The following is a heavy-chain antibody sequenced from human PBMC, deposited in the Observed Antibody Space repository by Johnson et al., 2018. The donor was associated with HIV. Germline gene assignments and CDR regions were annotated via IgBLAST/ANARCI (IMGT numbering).Heavy chain of an antibody. Sequence: VQLVESGGGLVQPGGSLRLSCAASGFTFSSYWMSWVRQAPGKGLAWVANIKQDGSDKYSVDSVKGRFTISRDNAKNSLFLQMNRLRAEDTAVYYCAKDQYGSSGRYAFDIWGQGTMVTVS. D-gene: IGHD3-10*01. V-gene: IGHV3-7*01. CDR1: GFTFSSYW. CDR2: IKQDGSDK. J-gene: IGHJ3*02. CDR3: AKDQYGSSGRYAFDI.